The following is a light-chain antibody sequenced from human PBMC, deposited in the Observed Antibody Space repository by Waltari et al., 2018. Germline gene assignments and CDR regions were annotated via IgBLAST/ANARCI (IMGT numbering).Light chain of an antibody. J-gene: IGKJ1*01. CDR1: QSIGNY. Sequence: DIQMTQSPSSLSASVGDRVTITCRASQSIGNYLNWYQHKPGKAPKLLIYTASSLQSGVPSRFSGSGSGTDFTLTISSLQPEDFATYYCQQSYNTPWTFGQGTKVEIK. CDR2: TAS. V-gene: IGKV1-39*01. CDR3: QQSYNTPWT.